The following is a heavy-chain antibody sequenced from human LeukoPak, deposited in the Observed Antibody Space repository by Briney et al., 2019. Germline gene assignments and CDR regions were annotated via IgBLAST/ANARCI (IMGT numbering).Heavy chain of an antibody. Sequence: GGSLRLSCVASGFTFSSYAMSWVRQAPGKGLEWVSSISSSSSYIYYAASVKGRFTISRDNAKNSLYLQMNSLRAEDTAVYYCARGDYDSSGWDYWGQGTLVTVSS. D-gene: IGHD3-22*01. J-gene: IGHJ4*02. CDR2: ISSSSSYI. CDR3: ARGDYDSSGWDY. CDR1: GFTFSSYA. V-gene: IGHV3-21*01.